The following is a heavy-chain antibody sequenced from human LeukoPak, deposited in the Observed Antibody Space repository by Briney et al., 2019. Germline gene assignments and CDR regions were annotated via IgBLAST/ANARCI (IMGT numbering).Heavy chain of an antibody. J-gene: IGHJ4*02. CDR3: ARVLPTYGSGSYDIDY. V-gene: IGHV4-59*01. D-gene: IGHD3-10*01. Sequence: PSETLSLTCTVSGGSISSYYWSWIRQPPGKGLEWIGYIYYSGSTNYNPSLKSRVTISVDTSKNQFSLKLSSVTAADTAVYYCARVLPTYGSGSYDIDYWGQGTLVTVSS. CDR1: GGSISSYY. CDR2: IYYSGST.